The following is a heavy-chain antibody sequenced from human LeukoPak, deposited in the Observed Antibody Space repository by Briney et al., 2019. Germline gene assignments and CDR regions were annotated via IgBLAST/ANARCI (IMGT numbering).Heavy chain of an antibody. D-gene: IGHD3-3*01. CDR3: AREFGDFWSGYYYYYYGMDV. CDR1: GGTFSSY. J-gene: IGHJ6*02. Sequence: ASVKVSCKASGGTFSSYNWVRQAPGQRLEWMGWINAGNGNTKYSQKFQGRVTITRDTSASTAYMELSSLRSENTAVYYCAREFGDFWSGYYYYYYGMDVWGQGTTVTVSS. V-gene: IGHV1-3*01. CDR2: INAGNGNT.